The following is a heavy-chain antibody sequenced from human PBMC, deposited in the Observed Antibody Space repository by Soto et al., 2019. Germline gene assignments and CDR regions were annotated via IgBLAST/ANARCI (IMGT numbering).Heavy chain of an antibody. CDR3: ARGSSSGWAYYYYGMDV. Sequence: PGGSLRLSCAASGFAFSSYGMHWVRQAPGKGLEWVAVIWYDGSNKYYADSVKGRFTISRDNSKNTLYLQMNSLRAEDTAVYYCARGSSSGWAYYYYGMDVWDQGTTVTVSS. CDR2: IWYDGSNK. D-gene: IGHD6-19*01. CDR1: GFAFSSYG. J-gene: IGHJ6*02. V-gene: IGHV3-33*01.